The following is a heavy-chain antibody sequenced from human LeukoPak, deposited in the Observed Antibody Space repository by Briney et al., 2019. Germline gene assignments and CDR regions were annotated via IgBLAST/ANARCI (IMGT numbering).Heavy chain of an antibody. D-gene: IGHD5-18*01. CDR2: ISSNGGST. J-gene: IGHJ4*02. V-gene: IGHV3-64D*06. CDR3: VKDRGGYSYGFDY. CDR1: GYTFSSYA. Sequence: TGGSLRLSCSASGYTFSSYAMHWVRQAPGKGLEYVSAISSNGGSTYYADSVKVRFTISRDNSKNTLYLQMSSLRAEDTAVYYCVKDRGGYSYGFDYWGQGTLVTVSS.